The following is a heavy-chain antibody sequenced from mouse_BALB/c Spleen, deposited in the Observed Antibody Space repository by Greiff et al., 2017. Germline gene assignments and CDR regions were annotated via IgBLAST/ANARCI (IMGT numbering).Heavy chain of an antibody. CDR2: ILPGSGST. Sequence: VQLQQSGAELMKPGASVKISCKATGYTFSSYWIEWVKQRPGHGLEWIGEILPGSGSTNYNEKFKGKATFTADTSSNTAYMQLSSLTSEDSAVYYCARRYGHYGGVLDYWGQGTSVTVSS. D-gene: IGHD2-1*01. CDR3: ARRYGHYGGVLDY. J-gene: IGHJ4*01. V-gene: IGHV1-9*01. CDR1: GYTFSSYW.